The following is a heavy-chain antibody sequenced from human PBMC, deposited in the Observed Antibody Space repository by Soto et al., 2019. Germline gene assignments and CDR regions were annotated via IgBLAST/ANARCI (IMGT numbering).Heavy chain of an antibody. J-gene: IGHJ6*03. V-gene: IGHV3-23*01. CDR2: GGSGGSR. D-gene: IGHD3-10*01. Sequence: PGGSLRLSCVTSGFTFSTYGMTWVRQAPGKGLEWVSYGGSGGSRYYAESVKGRFTISRDNSKNTLSLEMNSLRAEDTATYYCVKGPHSASGYYYMDVWGKGTTVTVSS. CDR1: GFTFSTYG. CDR3: VKGPHSASGYYYMDV.